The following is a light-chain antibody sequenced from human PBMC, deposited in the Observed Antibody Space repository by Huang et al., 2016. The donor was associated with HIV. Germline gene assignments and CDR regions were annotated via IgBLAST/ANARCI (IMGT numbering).Light chain of an antibody. CDR3: HQYGRSPPT. J-gene: IGKJ2*01. CDR1: QTVTRSS. V-gene: IGKV3-20*01. Sequence: EIVLTQSPGTLSLSPGERATLSCRANQTVTRSSLAWYQQRPGQAPRLLSSGASSRATGIPDRFSGSGSGTDFALTISGLEPEDFVIYYCHQYGRSPPTFGRGTKLEIK. CDR2: GAS.